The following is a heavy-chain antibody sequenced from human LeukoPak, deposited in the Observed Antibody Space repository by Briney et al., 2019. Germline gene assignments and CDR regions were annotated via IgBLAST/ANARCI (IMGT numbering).Heavy chain of an antibody. CDR3: ARGRSGTYFGS. CDR2: IYYSGST. J-gene: IGHJ4*02. D-gene: IGHD1-26*01. V-gene: IGHV4-59*01. CDR1: GGSISSYF. Sequence: SETLSLTCTVSGGSISSYFWSWIRQPPGKGLEWIGYIYYSGSTNYNPSLKSRVTISIDTSKKQFSLRLNSVTAADTAVYYCARGRSGTYFGSWGQGTLVTVSS.